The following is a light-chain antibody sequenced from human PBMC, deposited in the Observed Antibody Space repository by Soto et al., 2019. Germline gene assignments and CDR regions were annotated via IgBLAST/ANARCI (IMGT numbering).Light chain of an antibody. Sequence: EIVMTQSPATLSVSPGERATLSCRASKSVSSNLAWYQQKPGQAPRLLIYGASTRATGIPARFSGSGSGTECTLTISSLQSEDFAVYYCQQYKNWPYTFGQGTKLEIK. V-gene: IGKV3-15*01. J-gene: IGKJ2*01. CDR2: GAS. CDR3: QQYKNWPYT. CDR1: KSVSSN.